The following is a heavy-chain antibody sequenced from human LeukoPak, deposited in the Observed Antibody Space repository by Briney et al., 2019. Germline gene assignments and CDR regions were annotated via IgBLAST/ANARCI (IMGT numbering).Heavy chain of an antibody. D-gene: IGHD4-17*01. CDR3: ARGRYGELDI. Sequence: SETLSLTCTVSGGSIRSSYYYWGWIRQPPGKGLEWIGSIYDSGSTYYNPSLKSRVTISVDTSKNQFSLKLNSVTAADTAVYYCARGRYGELDIWGQGTMVTVSS. CDR1: GGSIRSSYYY. V-gene: IGHV4-39*01. J-gene: IGHJ3*02. CDR2: IYDSGST.